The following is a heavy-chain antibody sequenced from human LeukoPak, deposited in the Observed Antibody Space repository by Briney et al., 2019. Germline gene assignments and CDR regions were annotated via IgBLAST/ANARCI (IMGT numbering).Heavy chain of an antibody. CDR2: TTDSGGST. Sequence: GGSLRLSCAASGFTFSSHAMSWVRQAPGKGLEWVLGTTDSGGSTNYADPVKGRFTISRDNSKNTLYLQMSSLRAEDTAVYYCAKTSGWYLGGYFDYWGQGTLVTVSS. CDR3: AKTSGWYLGGYFDY. V-gene: IGHV3-23*01. CDR1: GFTFSSHA. D-gene: IGHD6-19*01. J-gene: IGHJ4*02.